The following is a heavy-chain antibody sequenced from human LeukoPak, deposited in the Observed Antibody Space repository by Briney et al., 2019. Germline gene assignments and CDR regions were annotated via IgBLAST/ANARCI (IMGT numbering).Heavy chain of an antibody. V-gene: IGHV3-23*01. CDR1: GLTFSSYA. Sequence: GGSLRLSCAASGLTFSSYAMSWVRQAPGKGLEWVSTISGNGGTTYYADSVKGRFTISRDNSKNTLYLQMNSLRAEDTALYYCAKNDLNMFGGIIGNPPDYWGRGTRVTVSS. D-gene: IGHD3-16*02. CDR2: ISGNGGTT. CDR3: AKNDLNMFGGIIGNPPDY. J-gene: IGHJ4*02.